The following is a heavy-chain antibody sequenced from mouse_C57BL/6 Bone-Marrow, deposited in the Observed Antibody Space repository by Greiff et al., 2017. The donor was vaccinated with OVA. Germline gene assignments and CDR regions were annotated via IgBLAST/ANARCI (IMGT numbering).Heavy chain of an antibody. D-gene: IGHD1-1*01. CDR1: GYAFTNYL. Sequence: QVQLQQSGAELVRPGTSVKVSCKASGYAFTNYLIEWVKQRPGQGLEWIGVINPGSGGTNYNEKVKGKATLTADKSSSTAYMQLSSLTSEDSAVYFCGTTVVARVDYWGQGTTLTVSS. J-gene: IGHJ2*01. CDR2: INPGSGGT. CDR3: GTTVVARVDY. V-gene: IGHV1-54*01.